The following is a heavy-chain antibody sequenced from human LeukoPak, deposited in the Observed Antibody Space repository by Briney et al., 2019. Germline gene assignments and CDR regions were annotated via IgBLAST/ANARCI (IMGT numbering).Heavy chain of an antibody. Sequence: GGSLRLSCAASGFTFSSYSMNWVRQAPGKGLEWVSSISSSSSYIYYADSVKGRFTISRDNAKNSLYLQMNSLRAEDTAVYYCARARRDGYKGAFGYWGQGTLVTVSS. J-gene: IGHJ4*02. CDR1: GFTFSSYS. CDR3: ARARRDGYKGAFGY. V-gene: IGHV3-21*01. CDR2: ISSSSSYI. D-gene: IGHD5-24*01.